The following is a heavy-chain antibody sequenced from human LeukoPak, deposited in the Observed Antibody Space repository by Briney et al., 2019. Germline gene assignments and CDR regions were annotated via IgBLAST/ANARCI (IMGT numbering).Heavy chain of an antibody. D-gene: IGHD3-22*01. CDR2: ISSSSSYI. J-gene: IGHJ6*02. V-gene: IGHV3-21*01. CDR1: GFTFSSYS. CDR3: ARATEYYYDSSGYETDGMDV. Sequence: GGSLRLSCAASGFTFSSYSMNWVRQAPGKGLEWVSSISSSSSYIYYADSVKGRFTISRDNAKNSLYLQMNSLRAEDTAVYYCARATEYYYDSSGYETDGMDVWGQGTTVTVSS.